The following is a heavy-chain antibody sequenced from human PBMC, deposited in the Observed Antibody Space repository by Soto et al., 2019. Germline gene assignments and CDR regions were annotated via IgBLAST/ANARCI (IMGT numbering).Heavy chain of an antibody. D-gene: IGHD3-3*01. CDR1: GFTFSSYG. V-gene: IGHV3-30*18. CDR3: AKNEGDFWSGYYTNYYYYMDV. J-gene: IGHJ6*03. Sequence: QVQLVESGGGVVQPGRSLRLSCAASGFTFSSYGMHWVRQAPGKGLEWVAVISYDGSNKYYADSVKGRFTISRDNSKNTLYLKMNSLRAEDTAVYYCAKNEGDFWSGYYTNYYYYMDVWGKGTTVTVSS. CDR2: ISYDGSNK.